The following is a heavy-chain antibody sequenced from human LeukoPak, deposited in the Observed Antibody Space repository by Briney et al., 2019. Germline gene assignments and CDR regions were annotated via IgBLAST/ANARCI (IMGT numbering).Heavy chain of an antibody. J-gene: IGHJ3*02. CDR2: ISSSGTTI. D-gene: IGHD2-2*02. CDR1: GFTFSIYS. CDR3: ARGYCSSNTCYTAFDI. Sequence: GGSLRLSCAASGFTFSIYSMNWVRQAPGKGLEWVSYISSSGTTIYYADSVKGRFTISGDNPKNSLYLQMNSLRAEDTAVYYCARGYCSSNTCYTAFDIWGQGTMVTVSS. V-gene: IGHV3-48*01.